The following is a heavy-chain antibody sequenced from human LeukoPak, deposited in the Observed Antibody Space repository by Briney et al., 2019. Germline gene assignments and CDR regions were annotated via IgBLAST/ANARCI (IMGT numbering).Heavy chain of an antibody. CDR1: GLTFSDYW. V-gene: IGHV3-7*01. J-gene: IGHJ5*02. D-gene: IGHD2-2*01. Sequence: GGSLRLSCAASGLTFSDYWMSWVRQAPGKGLEWVANIKQDGSEKYYVDSVKGRFTISRDNAEKSLYLQMNSLRGEDTALYYCARLEVPPGNRGWYYESWGQGTLATVSS. CDR2: IKQDGSEK. CDR3: ARLEVPPGNRGWYYES.